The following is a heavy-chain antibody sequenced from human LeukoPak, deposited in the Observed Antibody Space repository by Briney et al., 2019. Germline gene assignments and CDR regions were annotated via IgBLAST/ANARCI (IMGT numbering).Heavy chain of an antibody. V-gene: IGHV4-30-2*01. CDR3: ARGYYYDSSGYYYEGISDAFDI. CDR2: IYHSGST. Sequence: PSETLSLTCAVSGGSISSGGYSWNWIRQPPGKGLEWIGYIYHSGSTYYNPSLKSRVTISVDRSKNQFSLKLSSVTAADTAVYYCARGYYYDSSGYYYEGISDAFDIWGQGTMVTVSP. CDR1: GGSISSGGYS. J-gene: IGHJ3*02. D-gene: IGHD3-22*01.